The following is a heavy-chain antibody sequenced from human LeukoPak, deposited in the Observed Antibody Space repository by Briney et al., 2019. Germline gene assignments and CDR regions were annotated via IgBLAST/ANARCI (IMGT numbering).Heavy chain of an antibody. Sequence: GESLKISCKGSGYSFTSYWIGWVRQMPGKGLEWMGIIYPGDSDTSYSPSFQGQVTISADKPISTAYLQWSSLKASDTAMYYCARQNVDTAMGVVYWGQGTLVTVSS. CDR3: ARQNVDTAMGVVY. CDR1: GYSFTSYW. J-gene: IGHJ4*02. V-gene: IGHV5-51*01. D-gene: IGHD5-18*01. CDR2: IYPGDSDT.